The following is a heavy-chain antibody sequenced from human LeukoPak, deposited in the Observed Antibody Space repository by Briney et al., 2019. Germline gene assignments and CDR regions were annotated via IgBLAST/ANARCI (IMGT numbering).Heavy chain of an antibody. V-gene: IGHV4-38-2*02. CDR2: IYHSGTT. CDR1: GYSISSGNY. Sequence: PSETLSLXCTVSGYSISSGNYWGWIRQPPGKGLEWIGNIYHSGTTYYNPSLKSRVTISVDTSKNQFSLKLSSVTAADTAMYYCARGYGGNVDYWGQGTLVTVSS. J-gene: IGHJ4*02. D-gene: IGHD4-23*01. CDR3: ARGYGGNVDY.